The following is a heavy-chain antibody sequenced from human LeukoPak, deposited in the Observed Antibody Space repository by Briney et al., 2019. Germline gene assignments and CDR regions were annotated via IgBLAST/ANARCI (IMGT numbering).Heavy chain of an antibody. V-gene: IGHV3-7*01. Sequence: PGGSLRLSCAASGFTLSSYWMTWVRQAPGKGLEWVANIKQDGSEKYYVDSVKGRFTISRDNARNSLYLQMNSLRADDTAVYYCATTISNEGYSNSWYPYYFDYWGQGTLVTVSS. CDR3: ATTISNEGYSNSWYPYYFDY. D-gene: IGHD6-13*01. J-gene: IGHJ4*02. CDR2: IKQDGSEK. CDR1: GFTLSSYW.